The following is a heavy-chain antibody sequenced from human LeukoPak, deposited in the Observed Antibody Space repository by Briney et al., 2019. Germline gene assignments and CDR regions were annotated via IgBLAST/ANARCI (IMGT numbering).Heavy chain of an antibody. V-gene: IGHV1-46*01. J-gene: IGHJ4*02. CDR1: GYTFTSYY. CDR3: ASEDIVVVPAARALDY. Sequence: ASVKVSCKASGYTFTSYYMHWMRQAPGQGLEWMGIINPSGGSTSYAQKFQGRVTMTRDASTSTVYMELSSLRSEDTAVYYCASEDIVVVPAARALDYWGQGTLVTVSS. D-gene: IGHD2-2*01. CDR2: INPSGGST.